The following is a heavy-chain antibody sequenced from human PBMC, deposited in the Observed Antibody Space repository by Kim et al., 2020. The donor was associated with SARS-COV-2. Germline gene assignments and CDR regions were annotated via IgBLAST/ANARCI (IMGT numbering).Heavy chain of an antibody. CDR3: ARLRFLEWLLYEVFDY. J-gene: IGHJ4*02. Sequence: SLKSRVTISVDTSKNQFSLKLSSVTAADTAVYYCARLRFLEWLLYEVFDYWGQGTLVTVSS. D-gene: IGHD3-3*01. V-gene: IGHV4-39*01.